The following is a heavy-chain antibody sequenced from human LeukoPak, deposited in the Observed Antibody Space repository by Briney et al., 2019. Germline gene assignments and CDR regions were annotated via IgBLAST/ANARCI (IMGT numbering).Heavy chain of an antibody. V-gene: IGHV1-69*13. CDR2: IIPIFGTA. D-gene: IGHD3-10*01. CDR3: ARDSEVRGYYMDV. J-gene: IGHJ6*03. CDR1: GYTFTSYD. Sequence: SVKVSCKASGYTFTSYDINWVRQAPGQGLEWMGGIIPIFGTANYAQKFQGRVTITADESTSTAYMELSSLRSEDTAVYYCARDSEVRGYYMDVWGKGTTVTISS.